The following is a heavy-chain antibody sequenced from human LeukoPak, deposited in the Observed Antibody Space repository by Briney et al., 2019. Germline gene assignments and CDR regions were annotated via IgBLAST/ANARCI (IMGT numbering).Heavy chain of an antibody. J-gene: IGHJ6*02. V-gene: IGHV4-59*08. CDR1: GGSISSYY. D-gene: IGHD2-2*01. CDR2: IYYSGST. CDR3: ARQDIVVVPAAVILTERGGMDV. Sequence: SETLSLTCTVSGGSISSYYWSWIRQPPGKGLEWIGYIYYSGSTNYNPSLKSRVTISVDTSKNQFSLKLSSVTAADTAVYYCARQDIVVVPAAVILTERGGMDVWGQGTTVTVSS.